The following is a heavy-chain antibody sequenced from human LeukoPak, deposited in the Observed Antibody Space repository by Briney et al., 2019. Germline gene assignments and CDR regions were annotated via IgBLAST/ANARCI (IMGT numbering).Heavy chain of an antibody. CDR3: ARVYGPIDY. D-gene: IGHD2-8*01. J-gene: IGHJ4*02. Sequence: VSVKVSCKASGYTFTNYDINWVRQATGQGLEWMGWMNPNSGNTGYPQKFQDRVTMTRDTSISTAYMELSSLRSEDTAVYYCARVYGPIDYWGQGTLVTVSS. V-gene: IGHV1-8*01. CDR2: MNPNSGNT. CDR1: GYTFTNYD.